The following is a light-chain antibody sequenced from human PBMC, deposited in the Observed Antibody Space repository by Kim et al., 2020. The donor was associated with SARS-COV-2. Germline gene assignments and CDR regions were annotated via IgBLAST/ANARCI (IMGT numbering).Light chain of an antibody. Sequence: DIQMTQSPSSLSASVGDRVTITCRTTQSISSHLNWYQQKPGRAPTLLISAASTLQGGVPSRFSGSGSETDFTLTISSLQPEDFATYFCHQSYITPCTFGPGTKVDIK. CDR2: AAS. V-gene: IGKV1-39*01. CDR1: QSISSH. J-gene: IGKJ3*01. CDR3: HQSYITPCT.